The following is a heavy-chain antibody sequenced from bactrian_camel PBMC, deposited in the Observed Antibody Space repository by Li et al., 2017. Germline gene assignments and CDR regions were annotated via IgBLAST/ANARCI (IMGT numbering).Heavy chain of an antibody. J-gene: IGHJ2*01. CDR1: GITEGTNC. Sequence: HVQLVESGGGSVQAGGSLRLSCEVSGITEGTNCIGWFRQAPGKEREGVAAIDSDGNTNYADSVKGRFTISRDNSKNILYLQMDGLRPDDTATYYCAVWGGTVANSGACSGDLEVWGQGTQVTVS. CDR2: IDSDGNT. D-gene: IGHD5*01. V-gene: IGHV3S55*01. CDR3: AVWGGTVANSGACSGDLEV.